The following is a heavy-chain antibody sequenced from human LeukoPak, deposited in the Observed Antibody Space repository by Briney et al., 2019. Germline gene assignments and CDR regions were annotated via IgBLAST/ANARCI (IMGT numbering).Heavy chain of an antibody. D-gene: IGHD3-16*01. V-gene: IGHV4-59*08. CDR2: IHYSRGA. CDR3: ARSSFWERPIDH. J-gene: IGHJ4*02. CDR1: DGSVSSFY. Sequence: SETLSLTCTVSDGSVSSFYWNWIRQAPGKGLEWIGYIHYSRGANYWPALKSRVTMSIDTSENQISLKLSSVTAADTAFYYCARSSFWERPIDHWGQGTLVIVSS.